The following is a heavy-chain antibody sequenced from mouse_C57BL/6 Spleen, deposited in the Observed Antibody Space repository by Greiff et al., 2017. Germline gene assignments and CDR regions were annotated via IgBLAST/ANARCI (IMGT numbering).Heavy chain of an antibody. CDR3: ARIYYDYDGYFEV. V-gene: IGHV2-2*01. Sequence: VQLVESGPGLVQPSQSLSITCTVSGFSLTSYGVHWVRQSPGKGLEWLGVIWRGGSTDYNAAFISRLSISKDNSKSQVFFKMNSLQADDTAIYYCARIYYDYDGYFEVWGTGTTVTVSS. J-gene: IGHJ1*03. CDR2: IWRGGST. D-gene: IGHD2-4*01. CDR1: GFSLTSYG.